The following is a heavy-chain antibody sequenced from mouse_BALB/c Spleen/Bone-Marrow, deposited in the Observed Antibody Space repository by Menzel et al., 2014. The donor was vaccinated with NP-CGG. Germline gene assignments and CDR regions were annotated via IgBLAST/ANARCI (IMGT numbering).Heavy chain of an antibody. Sequence: QVQLQQSGAELAKPGASVKMSCKASGYTFTSYWMHRVKQRPGQGLEWIGYINPSTGYTEYNQKFKDKATLTADKSSSTAYMQLSSLTSEDSAVYYCARPENYDAMDYWGQGTSVTVSS. CDR1: GYTFTSYW. CDR2: INPSTGYT. V-gene: IGHV1-7*01. J-gene: IGHJ4*01. CDR3: ARPENYDAMDY.